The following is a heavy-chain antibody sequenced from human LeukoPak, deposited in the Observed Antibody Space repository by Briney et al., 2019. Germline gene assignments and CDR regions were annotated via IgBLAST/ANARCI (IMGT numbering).Heavy chain of an antibody. V-gene: IGHV3-43*02. Sequence: GGSLRLSCAASGFTFDDYAMHWVRQAPGKGLEWVSLISGDGGSTYYADSVKGRFTISRDNSKNSLSLQMNSLRTEDTALYYCAKEARGDYYYYYMDVWGKGTTVTASS. CDR2: ISGDGGST. CDR3: AKEARGDYYYYYMDV. CDR1: GFTFDDYA. J-gene: IGHJ6*03.